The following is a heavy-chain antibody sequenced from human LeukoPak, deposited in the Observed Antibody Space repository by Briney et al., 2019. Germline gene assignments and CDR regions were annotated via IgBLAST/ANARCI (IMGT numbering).Heavy chain of an antibody. Sequence: ASVKVSCKASGYTFTGYYIHWVRQAPGQGLEWMGWVNPNSGGTNYAQNFQGRVTMTRDTSISTVYMELSRLRSDDTAVYYCARAFSSSWYGPGDCWGQGTLVTVSS. V-gene: IGHV1-2*02. J-gene: IGHJ4*02. CDR1: GYTFTGYY. CDR2: VNPNSGGT. CDR3: ARAFSSSWYGPGDC. D-gene: IGHD6-13*01.